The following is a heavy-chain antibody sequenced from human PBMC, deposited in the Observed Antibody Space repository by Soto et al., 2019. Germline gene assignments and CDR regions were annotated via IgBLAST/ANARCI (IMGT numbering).Heavy chain of an antibody. CDR1: GGSISSYY. CDR2: IYYSGST. CDR3: ARDSQQGLIDY. J-gene: IGHJ4*02. Sequence: SETLSLTCTVSGGSISSYYWSRIRQPPGKGLEWIGYIYYSGSTNYNPSLKSRVTISVDTSKNQFSLKLSSVTAADTAVYYCARDSQQGLIDYWGQGTLVTVS. D-gene: IGHD3-22*01. V-gene: IGHV4-59*01.